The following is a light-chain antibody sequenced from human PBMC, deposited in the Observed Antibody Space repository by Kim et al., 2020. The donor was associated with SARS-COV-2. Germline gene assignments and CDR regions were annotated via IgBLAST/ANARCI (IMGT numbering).Light chain of an antibody. CDR2: SAS. V-gene: IGKV1-27*01. J-gene: IGKJ5*01. CDR1: EDISTF. Sequence: DIQLTQSPSSLSASVGDRVTITCRASEDISTFVAWYHQRPGKAPKPLIYSASDLHSGVPSRFSGSGSVTDFSLTIDNVQPEDVAVYYCQQNATMPVTFGQGTRLEIK. CDR3: QQNATMPVT.